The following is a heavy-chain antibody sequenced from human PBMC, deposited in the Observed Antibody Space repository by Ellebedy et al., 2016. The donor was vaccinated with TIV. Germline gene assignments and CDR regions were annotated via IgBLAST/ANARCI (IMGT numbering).Heavy chain of an antibody. CDR3: ARVLLGVYYFDY. V-gene: IGHV3-48*03. CDR2: ISPTGSTI. J-gene: IGHJ4*02. Sequence: PGGSLRLSCAASGFSFSTYEMTWVRQAPGKGLECVSYISPTGSTIFYADSVEGRFTISRDKAKNSVYLQMNSLRAEDTAVYYCARVLLGVYYFDYWGQGALVTVSS. CDR1: GFSFSTYE.